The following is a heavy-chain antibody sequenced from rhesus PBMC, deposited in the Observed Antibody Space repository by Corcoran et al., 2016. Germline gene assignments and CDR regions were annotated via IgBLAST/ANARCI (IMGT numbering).Heavy chain of an antibody. Sequence: QVQLQESGPGLVKPLETLSLTCAVSGGSIRSNYWSWIRKAPGKGLGWIGYIYGSGRPTNYNPSLNSRVTLSVDTSKNQLSLKLSSVTAADTAVYYCARHSTTVAVHFDYWGQGVLVTVSS. CDR2: IYGSGRPT. D-gene: IGHD4-29*01. J-gene: IGHJ4*01. CDR3: ARHSTTVAVHFDY. V-gene: IGHV4S11*01. CDR1: GGSIRSNY.